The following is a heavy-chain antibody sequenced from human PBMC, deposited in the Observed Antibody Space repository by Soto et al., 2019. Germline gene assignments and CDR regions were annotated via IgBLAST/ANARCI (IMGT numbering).Heavy chain of an antibody. V-gene: IGHV1-69*01. D-gene: IGHD1-7*01. Sequence: QVQLVQSGAEMKKPGSSVKVSCKASGGTFSSYAISWVRQAPGQGLEWMGGIIPIFGTANYAQKFQGRVTITADESTSTAYMELSSMRSEDTAVYYCARDWYNWNYKEGGGYWGQETLVTVSS. CDR3: ARDWYNWNYKEGGGY. J-gene: IGHJ4*02. CDR1: GGTFSSYA. CDR2: IIPIFGTA.